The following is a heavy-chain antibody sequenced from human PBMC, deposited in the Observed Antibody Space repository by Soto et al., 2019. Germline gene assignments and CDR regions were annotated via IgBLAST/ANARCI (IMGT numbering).Heavy chain of an antibody. CDR3: ARNHGSLVPAATGGYFYYGLDV. J-gene: IGHJ6*02. CDR2: IIPSFGTA. CDR1: GGTFSSYA. Sequence: QVQLVQSGAEVKKPGSSVKVSCKASGGTFSSYALSWVRQAPGQGLEWMGGIIPSFGTANYAQKLQGRVTITADESTSTGYMELSSLGSEDTAVYYCARNHGSLVPAATGGYFYYGLDVWGQGTTVIVSS. V-gene: IGHV1-69*01. D-gene: IGHD2-2*01.